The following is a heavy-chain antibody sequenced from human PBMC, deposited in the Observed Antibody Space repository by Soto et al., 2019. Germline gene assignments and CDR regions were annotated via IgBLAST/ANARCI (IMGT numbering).Heavy chain of an antibody. V-gene: IGHV4-59*01. CDR3: ARGVAVAGNYFDH. J-gene: IGHJ4*02. CDR1: GVSISCYY. Sequence: PSETLSLTGTFSGVSISCYYLSWIRQPPGKGLEWIDYSYHTGSTNYNPSLKGRATLSVDMSKNQFSLKLSSVTAADTAVYYSARGVAVAGNYFDHWGQGTLVTGSS. D-gene: IGHD6-19*01. CDR2: SYHTGST.